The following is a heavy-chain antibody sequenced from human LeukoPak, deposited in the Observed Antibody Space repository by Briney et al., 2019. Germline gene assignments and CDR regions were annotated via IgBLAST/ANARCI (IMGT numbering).Heavy chain of an antibody. D-gene: IGHD2-2*01. V-gene: IGHV4-59*01. CDR3: AGYCSSTSCSAYGLDV. CDR2: IHDSGNT. Sequence: SETLSLTCSVSGGSISTYYWSWVRQPPGKGLEWIAYIHDSGNTNYNPSLKSRVTISVDTSKIQFSLRLSSVTAADTAVYYCAGYCSSTSCSAYGLDVWGQGTTVTVSS. J-gene: IGHJ6*02. CDR1: GGSISTYY.